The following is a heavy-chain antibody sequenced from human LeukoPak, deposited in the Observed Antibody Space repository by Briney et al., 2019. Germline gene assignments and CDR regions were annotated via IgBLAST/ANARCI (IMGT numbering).Heavy chain of an antibody. J-gene: IGHJ4*02. CDR2: IYYSGST. V-gene: IGHV4-30-4*01. Sequence: SETLSLTCTVSGGSISSGDYYWSWIRQPPGKGLEWIGYIYYSGSTYYNPSLKSRVTIPVDTSKNQFSLKLSSVTAADTAVYYCARDEHGDYGIDYWGQGTLVTVSS. D-gene: IGHD4-17*01. CDR3: ARDEHGDYGIDY. CDR1: GGSISSGDYY.